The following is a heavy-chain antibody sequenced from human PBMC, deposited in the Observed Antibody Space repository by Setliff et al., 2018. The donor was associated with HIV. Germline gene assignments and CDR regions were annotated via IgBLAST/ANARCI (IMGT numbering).Heavy chain of an antibody. CDR1: GFTFSSYW. V-gene: IGHV3-74*01. CDR3: AREFLGMVSHGMDV. Sequence: GGSLRLSCAASGFTFSSYWMHWVRQAPGKGLVWVSRISGSGGSTYYADSVKGRFTISRDNAKNSLYLQMNSLRAEDTAVYYCAREFLGMVSHGMDVWGQGTTVTVSS. J-gene: IGHJ6*02. D-gene: IGHD3-10*01. CDR2: ISGSGGST.